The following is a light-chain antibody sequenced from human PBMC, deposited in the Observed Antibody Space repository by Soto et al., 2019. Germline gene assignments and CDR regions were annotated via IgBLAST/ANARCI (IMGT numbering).Light chain of an antibody. J-gene: IGKJ5*01. CDR1: QRVSSGY. Sequence: EIVLTQSPGTLSLSPGERATLSCRASQRVSSGYLAWYQQKPGRAPRLLINGASNRATDIPDRFSGRGSGTDFTLTISSLEPEDFAVYYWQQYGSTPPSSTFGQGTRLETK. CDR2: GAS. CDR3: QQYGSTPPSST. V-gene: IGKV3-20*01.